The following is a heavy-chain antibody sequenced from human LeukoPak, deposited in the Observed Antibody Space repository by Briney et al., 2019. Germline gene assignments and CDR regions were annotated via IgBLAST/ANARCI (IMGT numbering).Heavy chain of an antibody. CDR1: GYSFTSFG. Sequence: ASVKVSCKASGYSFTSFGISWVRQAPGQGLEWMGWISPYNGNRRSAQKFQGRVTMTTDTSTSTAYMELRSLRFDDTAVFYCVRDLGVDTSLIFFDFWGQGTLVTVSS. V-gene: IGHV1-18*01. D-gene: IGHD3-3*01. J-gene: IGHJ4*02. CDR3: VRDLGVDTSLIFFDF. CDR2: ISPYNGNR.